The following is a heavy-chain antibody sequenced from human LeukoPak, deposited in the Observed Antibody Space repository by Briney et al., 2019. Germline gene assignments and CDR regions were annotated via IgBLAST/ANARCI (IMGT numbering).Heavy chain of an antibody. CDR3: AKQGSYYYMDV. CDR2: IYYSGST. V-gene: IGHV4-59*08. J-gene: IGHJ6*03. Sequence: SETLSLTCTVSGRSISSYYWSWIRQPPGKGLEWIGYIYYSGSTNYNPSLKSRVTISVDTSKNQFSLAVSSVTAADTAVYYCAKQGSYYYMDVWGKGTTVTVSS. CDR1: GRSISSYY.